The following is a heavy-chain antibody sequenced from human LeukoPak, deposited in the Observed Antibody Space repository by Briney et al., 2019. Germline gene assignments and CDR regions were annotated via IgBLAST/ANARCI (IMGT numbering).Heavy chain of an antibody. CDR1: GFTFSAYG. D-gene: IGHD2/OR15-2a*01. Sequence: GGSLRLSCAASGFTFSAYGTHWVRQAPGKGLEWVTFIQNDKSNQYYAAPVKGRFTISRDNSKNTLYLQMNSLRPDDTALYYCAKDSTAVFSSIDYWGQGTVVTVSS. CDR2: IQNDKSNQ. CDR3: AKDSTAVFSSIDY. V-gene: IGHV3-30*02. J-gene: IGHJ4*02.